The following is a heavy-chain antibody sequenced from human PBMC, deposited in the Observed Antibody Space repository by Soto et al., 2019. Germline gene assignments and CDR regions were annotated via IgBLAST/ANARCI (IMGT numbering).Heavy chain of an antibody. J-gene: IGHJ6*02. CDR2: IYYSGST. CDR1: GGSISSSSYY. D-gene: IGHD3-10*01. V-gene: IGHV4-39*01. CDR3: ARHRFRVRDKYGMDV. Sequence: SETLSLTCTVSGGSISSSSYYWGWIRQPPGKGLEWIGSIYYSGSTYYNPSLKSRVTISVDTSKNQFSLKLSSVTAADTAVYYCARHRFRVRDKYGMDVWGQGITVTVSS.